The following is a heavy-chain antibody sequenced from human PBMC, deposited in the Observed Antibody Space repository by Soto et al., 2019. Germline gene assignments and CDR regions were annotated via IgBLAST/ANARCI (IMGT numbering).Heavy chain of an antibody. CDR2: INPSGGST. V-gene: IGHV1-46*01. D-gene: IGHD2-2*01. CDR3: ARSLDGIVVVPAPPDAFDI. Sequence: QVQLVQSGAEVKKPGASVKVSCKASGYTFTSYYMYWVRQAPGQGLEWMGIINPSGGSTSYAQKFQGRGTMTRDTSTSTVYMELSSLRSEDTAMYYCARSLDGIVVVPAPPDAFDIWGQGTMVTVSS. J-gene: IGHJ3*02. CDR1: GYTFTSYY.